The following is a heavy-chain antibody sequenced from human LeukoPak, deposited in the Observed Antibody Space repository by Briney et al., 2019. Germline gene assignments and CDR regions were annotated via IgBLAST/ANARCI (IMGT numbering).Heavy chain of an antibody. V-gene: IGHV3-7*03. CDR3: ARLSSGSYTGTFDY. D-gene: IGHD1-26*01. Sequence: HPGGSLRLSCAASGLTFSSYWMSWVRQAPGKGLEWVANIKQDGSEKYYVDSVKGRFTISRDNAKNSLYLQMNSLRAEDTAVYYCARLSSGSYTGTFDYWGQGTLVTVSS. CDR2: IKQDGSEK. CDR1: GLTFSSYW. J-gene: IGHJ4*02.